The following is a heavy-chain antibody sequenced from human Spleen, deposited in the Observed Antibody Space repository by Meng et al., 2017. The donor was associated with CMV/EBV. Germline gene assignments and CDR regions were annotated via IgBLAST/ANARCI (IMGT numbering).Heavy chain of an antibody. D-gene: IGHD4-17*01. CDR2: FDPEDGET. Sequence: ASVKVSCKASGYTFTGYYMHWVRQAPGQGLEWMGGFDPEDGETIYAQKFQGRVTMTEDTSTDTAYMELSSLRSEDTAVYYCATGNGDLFDYWGQGTLVTVSS. J-gene: IGHJ4*02. CDR1: GYTFTGYY. CDR3: ATGNGDLFDY. V-gene: IGHV1-24*01.